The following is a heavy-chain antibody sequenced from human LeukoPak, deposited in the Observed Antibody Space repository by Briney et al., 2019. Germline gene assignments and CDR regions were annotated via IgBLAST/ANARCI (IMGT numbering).Heavy chain of an antibody. CDR2: IIPIFGTA. Sequence: GASVKVSCKASGGTFSSYAISWVRQAPGQGLEWMGGIIPIFGTANYAQKFQGRVTITADKSTSTAYMELSSLRSEDTAVYYCAVAIAVAGLYYFDYWGQGTLATVSS. D-gene: IGHD6-19*01. CDR3: AVAIAVAGLYYFDY. J-gene: IGHJ4*02. V-gene: IGHV1-69*06. CDR1: GGTFSSYA.